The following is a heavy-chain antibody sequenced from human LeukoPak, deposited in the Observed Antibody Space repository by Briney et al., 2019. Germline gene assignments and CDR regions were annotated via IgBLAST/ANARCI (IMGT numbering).Heavy chain of an antibody. J-gene: IGHJ4*02. D-gene: IGHD2-2*01. V-gene: IGHV4-34*01. CDR2: INYSGST. CDR3: ARGCVKVCSVPAAMKY. Sequence: SETLSLTCAVYGGSFSGYYWSWIRQPPGKGLEWVGEINYSGSTNYNPCLKSRVTMSVDTSKNQFSLKRNSVTAADTAVYCCARGCVKVCSVPAAMKYWGQGTLVTVSS. CDR1: GGSFSGYY.